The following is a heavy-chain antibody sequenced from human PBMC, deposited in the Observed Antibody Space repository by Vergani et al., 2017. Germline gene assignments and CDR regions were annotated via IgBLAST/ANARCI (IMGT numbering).Heavy chain of an antibody. CDR1: GDSIISRSYY. J-gene: IGHJ2*01. D-gene: IGHD3-16*01. Sequence: QMQLQESGPGLVKASETLSLTCTVSGDSIISRSYYWGWIRQPPGKGLEWIGSTYNSGNGDSSSSLKSRVTITADTSKNQFSLKLTSGTAADTAVYYCASGKYYSDSTSHFRGRYFDVWGRGTLVTVPS. CDR2: TYNSGNG. CDR3: ASGKYYSDSTSHFRGRYFDV. V-gene: IGHV4-39*01.